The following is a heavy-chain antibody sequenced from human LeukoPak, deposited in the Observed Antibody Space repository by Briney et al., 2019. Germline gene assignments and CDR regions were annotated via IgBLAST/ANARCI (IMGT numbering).Heavy chain of an antibody. D-gene: IGHD1-26*01. CDR2: ISSSGSTI. V-gene: IGHV3-48*03. CDR1: GFTFGSYE. CDR3: AGVTNFGRAGD. Sequence: GGSLRLSCAASGFTFGSYEMNWVRQAPGKGLEWVSYISSSGSTIYYADSVKGRCIISRDNAKNSLYLQMNSLRAEDTAVYYCAGVTNFGRAGDWGQGTLVTVSS. J-gene: IGHJ4*02.